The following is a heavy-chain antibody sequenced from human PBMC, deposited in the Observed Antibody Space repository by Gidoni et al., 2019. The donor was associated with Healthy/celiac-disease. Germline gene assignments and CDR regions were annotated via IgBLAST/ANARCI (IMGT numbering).Heavy chain of an antibody. CDR2: ISYDGSNK. CDR3: ARAPRGKLAFDY. J-gene: IGHJ4*02. CDR1: GFTFSSYA. D-gene: IGHD6-6*01. V-gene: IGHV3-30-3*01. Sequence: QVQLVESGGGVVQPGRSLRLSCAASGFTFSSYAMHWVRQAPGKGLEWVAVISYDGSNKYYADSVKGRFTISRDNSKNTLYLQMNSLRAEDTAVYYCARAPRGKLAFDYWGQGTLVTVSS.